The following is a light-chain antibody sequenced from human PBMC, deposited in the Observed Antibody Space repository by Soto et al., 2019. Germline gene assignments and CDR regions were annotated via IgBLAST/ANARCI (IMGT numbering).Light chain of an antibody. CDR3: QQYNDNWT. J-gene: IGKJ1*01. CDR2: KAS. Sequence: DLQLNQSPSTLSASVGDRVTITCRASQSISSWLAWYQQKPGTAPKLLIYKASTLQSGVPSRFSGSGSGTEFTLTISSLQPDDSATYYCQQYNDNWTFGQGTKV. CDR1: QSISSW. V-gene: IGKV1-5*03.